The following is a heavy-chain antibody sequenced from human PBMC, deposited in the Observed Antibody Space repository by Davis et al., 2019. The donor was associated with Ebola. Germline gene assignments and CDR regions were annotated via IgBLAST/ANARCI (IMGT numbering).Heavy chain of an antibody. V-gene: IGHV1-18*04. J-gene: IGHJ4*02. Sequence: AASVKVSCKASGYTFTNYGITWVRQAPGQGLEWMGWINPHNGNTNHAQNVQGGVIMTTDTATTTAYMAVGGLRSDDTAVYYCARAQFPTTSDHWGQGTLVTVSS. CDR2: INPHNGNT. CDR3: ARAQFPTTSDH. D-gene: IGHD1-1*01. CDR1: GYTFTNYG.